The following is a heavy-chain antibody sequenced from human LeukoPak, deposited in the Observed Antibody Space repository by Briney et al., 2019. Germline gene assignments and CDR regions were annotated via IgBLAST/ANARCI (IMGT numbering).Heavy chain of an antibody. D-gene: IGHD3-22*01. Sequence: SVKVSCKASGGTFSSYAISWVRQAPGQGLEWMGRIIPILGIANYAQKLQGRVTITADKSTSTAYMELSSLRSEDTAVYYCASAGLNYYDSSGYPDAFDIWGQGTMVTVSS. CDR1: GGTFSSYA. J-gene: IGHJ3*02. CDR3: ASAGLNYYDSSGYPDAFDI. CDR2: IIPILGIA. V-gene: IGHV1-69*04.